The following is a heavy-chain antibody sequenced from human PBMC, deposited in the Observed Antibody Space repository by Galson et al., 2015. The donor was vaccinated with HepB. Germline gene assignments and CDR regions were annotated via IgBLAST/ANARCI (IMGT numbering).Heavy chain of an antibody. CDR2: ISYSSYL. J-gene: IGHJ4*02. CDR3: ASDGSGWSRDH. Sequence: SLRLSCAASGLTSNIYGMSWVRQAPGKGLEWVSTISYSSYLHYADSVRGRLTISRDNAKNTLYLQMNSLRAEDTAVDYCASDGSGWSRDHWGQGTLVTVSS. D-gene: IGHD6-19*01. CDR1: GLTSNIYG. V-gene: IGHV3-69-1*02.